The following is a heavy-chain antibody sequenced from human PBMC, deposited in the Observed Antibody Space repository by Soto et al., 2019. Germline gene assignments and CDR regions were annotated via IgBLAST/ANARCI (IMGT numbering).Heavy chain of an antibody. CDR3: ARDLASRAYSTSLYGCYFDY. V-gene: IGHV1-18*01. D-gene: IGHD6-13*01. CDR2: ISAYNGNT. Sequence: QVQLVQSGAEVKKPGASVKVSCKASGYTFTSYGISWVRQAPGQGLEWMGWISAYNGNTNYAQKLQGRVTMTTDTSTSPAYRELSRLRSEDTAVYYCARDLASRAYSTSLYGCYFDYWGQGTVVPVSS. J-gene: IGHJ4*02. CDR1: GYTFTSYG.